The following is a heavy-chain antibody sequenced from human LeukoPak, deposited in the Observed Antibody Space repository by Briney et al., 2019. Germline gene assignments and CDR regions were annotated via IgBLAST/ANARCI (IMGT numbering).Heavy chain of an antibody. Sequence: GGSLRLSRAASGFTFSSYGMHWVRQAPGKGLEWVAFIRYDGSNKYYADSVKGRFTISRDNSKNTLYLQMNSLRDEDTAVYYCAKELGGSEDDAFDIWGQGTMVTVSS. CDR2: IRYDGSNK. V-gene: IGHV3-30*02. CDR1: GFTFSSYG. J-gene: IGHJ3*02. D-gene: IGHD2-15*01. CDR3: AKELGGSEDDAFDI.